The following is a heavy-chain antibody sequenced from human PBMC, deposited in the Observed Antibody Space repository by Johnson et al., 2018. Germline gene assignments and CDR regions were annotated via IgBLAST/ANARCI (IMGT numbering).Heavy chain of an antibody. J-gene: IGHJ4*02. CDR3: ITDENYYDKRGYHYVDY. Sequence: EVQLLESGGGLVKPGGSLRLSCAGSGFTFSNAWLNWVRQAPGKGLEWVGLIKSKIDGGTTDYAAPVKGRFIISRDDSKNTVYLQMNSLKTEDTAVFYCITDENYYDKRGYHYVDYWGQGTLVTVSS. V-gene: IGHV3-15*07. D-gene: IGHD3-22*01. CDR1: GFTFSNAW. CDR2: IKSKIDGGTT.